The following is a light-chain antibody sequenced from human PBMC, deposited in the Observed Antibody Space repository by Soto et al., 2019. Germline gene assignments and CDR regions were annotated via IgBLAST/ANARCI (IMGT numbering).Light chain of an antibody. CDR3: SSYTSSSTYV. CDR2: DVS. CDR1: SRDVGSYNR. J-gene: IGLJ1*01. V-gene: IGLV2-18*02. Sequence: QSVLTQPPSLSGAPGQSVTLSCPGTSRDVGSYNRVSWYQQPPGTAPKVMIYDVSNRPSGVPDRFSGSKSGNTASLTISGLQAEDESDYYCSSYTSSSTYVFGTGTKVTVL.